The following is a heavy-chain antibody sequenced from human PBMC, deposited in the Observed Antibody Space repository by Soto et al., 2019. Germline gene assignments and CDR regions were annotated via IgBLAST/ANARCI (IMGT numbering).Heavy chain of an antibody. D-gene: IGHD6-19*01. CDR3: PSSGWYGGGDY. CDR1: GFTFSSYG. V-gene: IGHV3-30*03. CDR2: ISYDGSNK. Sequence: QVQLVESGGGVVQPGRSLRLSCAASGFTFSSYGMHWVRQAPGKGLEWVAVISYDGSNKYYADSVKGRFTISRDNSKNTLYLQMNSLRAEDTAVYYCPSSGWYGGGDYWGQGTLVTVSS. J-gene: IGHJ4*02.